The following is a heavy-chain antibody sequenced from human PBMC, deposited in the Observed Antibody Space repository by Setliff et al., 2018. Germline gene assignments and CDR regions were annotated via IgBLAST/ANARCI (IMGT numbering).Heavy chain of an antibody. CDR1: GYTFNNYG. J-gene: IGHJ4*02. CDR3: ARVESMVPGKNILRHFDY. D-gene: IGHD2-8*01. V-gene: IGHV1-18*01. CDR2: VTIYNGNT. Sequence: ASVKVSCKASGYTFNNYGVAWVRQAPGQGLDWMGWVTIYNGNTKYAQNLQGRLTLSTDRSTNTVYMELGSLTTDDTAIYYCARVESMVPGKNILRHFDYWGQGTQVTVSS.